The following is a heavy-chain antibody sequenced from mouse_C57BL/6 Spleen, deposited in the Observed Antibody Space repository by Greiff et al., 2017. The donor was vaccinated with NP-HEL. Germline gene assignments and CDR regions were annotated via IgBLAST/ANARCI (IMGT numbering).Heavy chain of an antibody. V-gene: IGHV3-1*01. CDR1: GYSITSGYD. J-gene: IGHJ3*01. D-gene: IGHD2-4*01. CDR2: ISYSGST. CDR3: ASAYYDYDAFAY. Sequence: EVKLMESGPGMVKPSQSLSLTCTVTGYSITSGYDWHWIRHFPGNKLEWMGYISYSGSTNYNPSLKSRISITHDTSKNHFFLKLNSVTTEDTATYYCASAYYDYDAFAYWGQGTLVTVSA.